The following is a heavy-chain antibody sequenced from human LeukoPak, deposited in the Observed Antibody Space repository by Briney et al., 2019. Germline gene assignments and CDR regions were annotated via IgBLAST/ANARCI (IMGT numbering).Heavy chain of an antibody. Sequence: SQTLSLTCTVSGGSISSGSYYWSWIRQPAGKRLEWIGRIYSSGSTNYNPSLKSRVTMSVETSKNQFSLKLNSVTAADTAVYYCARVKTYSGYDWNFDYWGQGTLVIVSS. D-gene: IGHD5-12*01. CDR2: IYSSGST. V-gene: IGHV4-61*02. J-gene: IGHJ4*02. CDR1: GGSISSGSYY. CDR3: ARVKTYSGYDWNFDY.